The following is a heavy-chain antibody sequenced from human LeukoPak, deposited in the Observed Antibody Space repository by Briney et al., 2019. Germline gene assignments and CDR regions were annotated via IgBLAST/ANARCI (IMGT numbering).Heavy chain of an antibody. D-gene: IGHD6-19*01. J-gene: IGHJ4*02. V-gene: IGHV3-15*01. Sequence: GGALTLSCAASGFTLRKAWMSWVRQAPGKGREWVGRIKSKTDGGTTHYAAPVKGRYTIPRDDSKNTLYLQMNSLKTEDTAVYYCTTEKGSSGWYGYWGQGTLVTVSS. CDR2: IKSKTDGGTT. CDR3: TTEKGSSGWYGY. CDR1: GFTLRKAW.